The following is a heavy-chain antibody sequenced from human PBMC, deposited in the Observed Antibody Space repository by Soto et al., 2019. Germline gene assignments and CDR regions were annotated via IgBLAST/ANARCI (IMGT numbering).Heavy chain of an antibody. Sequence: TSETLSLTCTVSGGSISSSSYYWGWIRQPPGKGLEWIGSIYYSGSTYYNPSLKSRVTISVDTSKNQFSLKLSSVTAADTAVYYCAVYSSSPYKIYYYYGMDVWGQGTTVTVSS. CDR1: GGSISSSSYY. CDR3: AVYSSSPYKIYYYYGMDV. V-gene: IGHV4-39*01. J-gene: IGHJ6*02. CDR2: IYYSGST. D-gene: IGHD4-4*01.